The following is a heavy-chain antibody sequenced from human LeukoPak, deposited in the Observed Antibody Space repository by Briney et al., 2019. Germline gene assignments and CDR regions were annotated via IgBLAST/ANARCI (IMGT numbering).Heavy chain of an antibody. D-gene: IGHD2-2*01. CDR1: GGSISSGSYY. V-gene: IGHV4-61*02. CDR3: ARKTIVVVPAALGFNYYYYYMDV. Sequence: SQTLSLTCTVSGGSISSGSYYWSWIRQPAGKGLEWIGRIYTSGSTNYNPSLKSRVTISVDTSKNQFSLKLSSVTAADTAVYYCARKTIVVVPAALGFNYYYYYMDVWGKGTTVTVSS. J-gene: IGHJ6*03. CDR2: IYTSGST.